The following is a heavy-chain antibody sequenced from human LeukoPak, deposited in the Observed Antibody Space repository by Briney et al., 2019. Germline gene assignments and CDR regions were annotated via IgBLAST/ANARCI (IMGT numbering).Heavy chain of an antibody. V-gene: IGHV3-23*01. D-gene: IGHD2-2*01. CDR1: DLTFSGDY. J-gene: IGHJ4*02. CDR3: AKDLQLLPMAY. Sequence: GGSLRLSCVASDLTFSGDYMSWVRQAPGKGLEWVSGISGSGGSTFYAVSVKGRFTISRDNSKNTLYLQMNSLRAEDTAVYYCAKDLQLLPMAYWGQGTLVTVSS. CDR2: ISGSGGST.